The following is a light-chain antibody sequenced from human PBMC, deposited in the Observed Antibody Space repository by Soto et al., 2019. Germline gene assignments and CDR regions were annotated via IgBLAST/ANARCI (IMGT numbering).Light chain of an antibody. V-gene: IGKV1-5*01. CDR1: QSISSW. CDR3: QQYNTYSYT. CDR2: DAS. J-gene: IGKJ2*01. Sequence: DIQMTQSPSALSASVGDRVTITCRARQSISSWLAWYQQNPGKAPKLLIYDASSLESRVPSRFSGSGSGTEFTLTISGLRPDDFATYYCQQYNTYSYTFGQGTKLEIK.